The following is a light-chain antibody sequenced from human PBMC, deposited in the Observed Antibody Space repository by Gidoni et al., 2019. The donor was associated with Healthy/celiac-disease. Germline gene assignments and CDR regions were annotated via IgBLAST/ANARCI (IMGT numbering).Light chain of an antibody. J-gene: IGKJ1*01. Sequence: EIVLTQSPATLSLSPGERATLSCRASQRVSSYLAWYQQKPGQAPRLLIYDASNRATGIPARFSGSGSGTDFTLTISSLEPEDFAVYYCQQRSNLPPTFGQGTKVEIK. CDR2: DAS. V-gene: IGKV3-11*01. CDR3: QQRSNLPPT. CDR1: QRVSSY.